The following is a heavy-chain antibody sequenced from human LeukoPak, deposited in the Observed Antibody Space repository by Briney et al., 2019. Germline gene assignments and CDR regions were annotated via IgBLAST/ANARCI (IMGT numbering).Heavy chain of an antibody. D-gene: IGHD1-14*01. V-gene: IGHV4-59*01. CDR2: VFSSGIT. J-gene: IGHJ4*02. CDR3: ARDPSASAGYFDF. Sequence: SETLSLNCSVSGGSIRSYYWSWIRQSPGKGLEWLGCVFSSGITNYNPSLTSRITISVDTSKNQFALKLNSVTAAGTAVYYCARDPSASAGYFDFWGQGILVTVSS. CDR1: GGSIRSYY.